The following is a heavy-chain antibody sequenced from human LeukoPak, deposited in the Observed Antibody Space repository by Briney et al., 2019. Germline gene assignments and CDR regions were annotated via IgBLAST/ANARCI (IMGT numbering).Heavy chain of an antibody. Sequence: GASVKVSCKASGYTFTGYYMHWVRQAPGQGLEWMGWINPNSGGTNYVQKFQGRVTMTRDASISTAYMELSRLRSDDTAVYYCARGGVQDNMIVVGWGQGTLVTVSS. D-gene: IGHD3-22*01. V-gene: IGHV1-2*02. J-gene: IGHJ4*02. CDR1: GYTFTGYY. CDR2: INPNSGGT. CDR3: ARGGVQDNMIVVG.